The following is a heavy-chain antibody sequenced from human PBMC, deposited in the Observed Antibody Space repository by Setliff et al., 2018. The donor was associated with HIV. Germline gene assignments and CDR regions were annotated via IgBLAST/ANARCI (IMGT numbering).Heavy chain of an antibody. V-gene: IGHV4-61*02. CDR1: GGSINSGSYY. CDR2: IYTSGST. D-gene: IGHD6-6*01. J-gene: IGHJ4*02. Sequence: SETLSLTCTVSGGSINSGSYYWSWIRQPAGKGLEWIGRIYTSGSTNYNPSLKSRVTISVDTSKNQFSLKLSSVTAADTAVYYCARSRGRWQLVIYYWGQGTLVTVSS. CDR3: ARSRGRWQLVIYY.